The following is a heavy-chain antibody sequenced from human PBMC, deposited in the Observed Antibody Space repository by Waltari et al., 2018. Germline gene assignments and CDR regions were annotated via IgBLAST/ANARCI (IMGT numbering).Heavy chain of an antibody. Sequence: QVQLQESGPGLVKPSETLSLTCTVSGGPISSYYWSWIRQPPGKGLEWIGYIYYSGSTNYNPSLKSRVTISVDTSKNQFSLKLSSVTAADTAVYYCARESTPGYSSGPEPRGAFDIWGQGTMVTVSS. CDR3: ARESTPGYSSGPEPRGAFDI. J-gene: IGHJ3*02. D-gene: IGHD6-19*01. V-gene: IGHV4-59*01. CDR1: GGPISSYY. CDR2: IYYSGST.